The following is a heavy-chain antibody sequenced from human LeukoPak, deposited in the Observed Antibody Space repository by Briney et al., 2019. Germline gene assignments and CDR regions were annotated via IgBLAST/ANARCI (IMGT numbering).Heavy chain of an antibody. Sequence: SETLSLTCTVSGGSISNSSSYWGWIRQPPGKGLEWIGSIYYSGSTYYNPSLKSRVTISVDTSKNQFSLKLSSVTAADTAVYYCARARLGYYDFWSGYPFYYYMDVWGKGTTVTVSS. CDR2: IYYSGST. V-gene: IGHV4-39*07. D-gene: IGHD3-3*01. CDR3: ARARLGYYDFWSGYPFYYYMDV. J-gene: IGHJ6*03. CDR1: GGSISNSSSY.